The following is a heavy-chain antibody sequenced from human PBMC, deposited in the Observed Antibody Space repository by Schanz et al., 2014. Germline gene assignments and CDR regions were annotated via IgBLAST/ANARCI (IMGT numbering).Heavy chain of an antibody. CDR2: IKISGDV. CDR1: GFSFSDYS. J-gene: IGHJ3*02. V-gene: IGHV3-48*02. Sequence: EVQLVESGGGLVQSGGSLRLSCAASGFSFSDYSMNWVRQAPGKGLEWISYIKISGDVFYTDSVKGRFTISRDNAKSSLYLQMSSLRDEDTAIYYCAKDPHKDYGGKPQTFDIWGQGTMVTVSS. D-gene: IGHD4-17*01. CDR3: AKDPHKDYGGKPQTFDI.